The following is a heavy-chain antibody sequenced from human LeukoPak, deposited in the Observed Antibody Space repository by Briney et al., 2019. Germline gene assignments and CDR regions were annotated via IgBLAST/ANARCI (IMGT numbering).Heavy chain of an antibody. D-gene: IGHD6-19*01. Sequence: GASVKVSCKASGYTFTGYYMHWVRQAPGQGLEWMGWINPNSGGTNYAQKFQGRVTMTRDTSISTAYMELSRLRPDDTAVYYCARDSGSSSGWYFYPSIFDYWGQGTLVTVSS. CDR3: ARDSGSSSGWYFYPSIFDY. CDR1: GYTFTGYY. CDR2: INPNSGGT. J-gene: IGHJ4*02. V-gene: IGHV1-2*02.